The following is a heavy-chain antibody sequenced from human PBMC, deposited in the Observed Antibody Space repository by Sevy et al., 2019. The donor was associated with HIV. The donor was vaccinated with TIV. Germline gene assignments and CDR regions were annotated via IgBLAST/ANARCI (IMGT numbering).Heavy chain of an antibody. CDR1: GYTFTSYA. CDR3: AVWARGYSYGSNWFDP. V-gene: IGHV1-3*01. Sequence: ASGKVSCKASGYTFTSYAMHWVRQAPGQRLEWMGWINAGNGNTKYSQKFQGRVTITRDTSASTAYMALSSLRSEDSAWYYCAVWARGYSYGSNWFDPWGQGTLVTVSS. CDR2: INAGNGNT. D-gene: IGHD5-18*01. J-gene: IGHJ5*02.